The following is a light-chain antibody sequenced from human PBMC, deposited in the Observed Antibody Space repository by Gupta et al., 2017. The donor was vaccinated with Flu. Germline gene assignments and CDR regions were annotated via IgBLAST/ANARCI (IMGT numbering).Light chain of an antibody. V-gene: IGKV3-20*01. CDR3: HHYGTSPFT. Sequence: GTLSLSPGERATLSCGASESITSTYLAWYQQKPGQAPRLLIYDASSRATGIPDRFSGSGSGTDFTLTISRLEPEDFAVYYCHHYGTSPFTFGQGTRLEIK. CDR2: DAS. CDR1: ESITSTY. J-gene: IGKJ5*01.